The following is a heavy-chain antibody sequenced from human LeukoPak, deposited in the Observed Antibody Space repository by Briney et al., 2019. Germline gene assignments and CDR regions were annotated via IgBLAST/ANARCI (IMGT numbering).Heavy chain of an antibody. V-gene: IGHV1-2*02. J-gene: IGHJ4*02. D-gene: IGHD3-22*01. CDR1: GYTFTGCY. CDR3: ARERIRHYYDSSGYPDY. Sequence: ASVKVSCKASGYTFTGCYMHWVRQAPGQGLEWMGWINPNSGGTNYAQKFQGRVTMTRDTSISTAYMELSRLRSDDTAVYYCARERIRHYYDSSGYPDYWGQGTLVTVSS. CDR2: INPNSGGT.